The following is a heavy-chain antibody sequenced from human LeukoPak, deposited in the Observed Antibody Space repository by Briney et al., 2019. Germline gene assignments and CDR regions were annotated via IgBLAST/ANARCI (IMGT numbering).Heavy chain of an antibody. J-gene: IGHJ4*02. CDR2: ISNSGPDT. V-gene: IGHV3-23*01. CDR3: AKDHTWERTPFYIDK. CDR1: GFTFVNYA. Sequence: GGSLRLSCAASGFTFVNYAMSWVRQAPGKGLEWVAGISNSGPDTFYADSVRGRFTVSRDDFKNTLYLQMSSLGAEDTALYFCAKDHTWERTPFYIDKWGRGTLVTVSS. D-gene: IGHD1-1*01.